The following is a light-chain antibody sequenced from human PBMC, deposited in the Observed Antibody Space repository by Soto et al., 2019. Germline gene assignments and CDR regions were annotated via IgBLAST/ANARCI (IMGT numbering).Light chain of an antibody. J-gene: IGLJ2*01. Sequence: QSVLTQPRSVSGSPGQSVTISCTGTSSDVGAYNYVSWYQQHPDKAPKLMVYDVSKRPSGFPDRFSGSKSGNTASLTISGLQAEDEADYYCCSYAGSDTYVVFGGGTKLTVL. CDR1: SSDVGAYNY. CDR3: CSYAGSDTYVV. V-gene: IGLV2-11*01. CDR2: DVS.